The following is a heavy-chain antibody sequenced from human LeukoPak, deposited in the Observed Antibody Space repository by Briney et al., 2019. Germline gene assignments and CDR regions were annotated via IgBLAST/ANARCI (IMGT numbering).Heavy chain of an antibody. CDR1: GGSISSHY. J-gene: IGHJ3*02. CDR3: ARDGTESLGDDAFDI. CDR2: IYNSGNT. Sequence: SETLSLTCTVSGGSISSHYWSWIRQPPGKGLEWIGYIYNSGNTNYNPSLKSRVTISVDTSKNQFSLKLSSVTAADTAVYYCARDGTESLGDDAFDIWGQGTMVTVSS. D-gene: IGHD1-14*01. V-gene: IGHV4-59*11.